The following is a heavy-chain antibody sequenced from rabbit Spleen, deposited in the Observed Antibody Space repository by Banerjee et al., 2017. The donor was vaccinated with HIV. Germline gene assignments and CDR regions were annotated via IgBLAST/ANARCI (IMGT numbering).Heavy chain of an antibody. D-gene: IGHD1-1*01. CDR3: ARDVASGADGKVVGLDF. CDR1: GFSFSNSYY. J-gene: IGHJ6*01. CDR2: IYTSNSGST. V-gene: IGHV1S40*01. Sequence: QSLEESGGDLVKPGASLTLTCTASGFSFSNSYYMCWVRQAPGKGLELIACIYTSNSGSTYYATWAKGRFTISKTSSTTVTLQMTSLTAADTATYFCARDVASGADGKVVGLDFWGQGTLVTVS.